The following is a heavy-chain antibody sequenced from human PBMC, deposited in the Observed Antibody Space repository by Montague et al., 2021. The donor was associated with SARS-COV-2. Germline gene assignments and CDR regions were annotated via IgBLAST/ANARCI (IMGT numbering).Heavy chain of an antibody. CDR3: AYHMGHVLVSVTGANWFDP. V-gene: IGHV4-39*02. CDR2: FSYNST. D-gene: IGHD5/OR15-5a*01. J-gene: IGHJ5*02. Sequence: SETLSLTCSVSGASISTSTDHWAWIRQSPGKGLEWVGSFSYNSTHFNQSLRSRVTISVESSNNHFSPLLHSVTAADTAIDYGAYHMGHVLVSVTGANWFDPWGQGTLVTVSS. CDR1: GASISTSTDH.